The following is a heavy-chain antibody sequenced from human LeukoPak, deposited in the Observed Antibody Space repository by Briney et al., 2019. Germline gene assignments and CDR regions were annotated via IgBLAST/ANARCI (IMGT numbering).Heavy chain of an antibody. V-gene: IGHV3-15*01. CDR3: TTEYTYSYYFDY. D-gene: IGHD1-26*01. J-gene: IGHJ4*02. Sequence: PGGSLRLSCAASGFTFSYVWMRWVRQVPGKGLEWVGRIKSKRDGETTDYTAPVKGRFTISRDDSKTTLYLQMNSLKTEDTAVYYCTTEYTYSYYFDYWGQGTLVTVSS. CDR2: IKSKRDGETT. CDR1: GFTFSYVW.